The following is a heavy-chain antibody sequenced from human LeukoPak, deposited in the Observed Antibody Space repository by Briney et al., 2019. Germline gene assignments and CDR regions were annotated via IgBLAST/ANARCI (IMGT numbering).Heavy chain of an antibody. V-gene: IGHV1-8*03. CDR2: MNPNSGNT. CDR1: GYTFTSYD. D-gene: IGHD3-10*01. J-gene: IGHJ4*02. Sequence: ASVKVSCKASGYTFTSYDINWVRQATGQGLEWMGWMNPNSGNTGYAQKFQGRVTITRNTSISTAYMELSSLRSEDTAVYYCARDEGIWFGGTIDYWGQGTLVTVSS. CDR3: ARDEGIWFGGTIDY.